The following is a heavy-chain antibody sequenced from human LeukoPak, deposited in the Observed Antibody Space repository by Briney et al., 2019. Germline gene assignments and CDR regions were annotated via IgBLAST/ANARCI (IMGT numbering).Heavy chain of an antibody. CDR3: AREDGQQLVRVGEYNWFDP. Sequence: ASVKVSCKASGYTFTSYDINWVRQATGQGLEWMGWMNPSSGNTGYAQKFQGRVTLTRNTSISTAYMELSSLRSEDTAVYYCAREDGQQLVRVGEYNWFDPWGQGTLVTVSS. V-gene: IGHV1-8*01. J-gene: IGHJ5*02. D-gene: IGHD6-13*01. CDR1: GYTFTSYD. CDR2: MNPSSGNT.